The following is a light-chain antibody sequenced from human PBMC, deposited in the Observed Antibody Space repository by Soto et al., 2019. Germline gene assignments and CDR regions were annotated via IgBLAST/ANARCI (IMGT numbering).Light chain of an antibody. CDR3: QQYDNLPR. CDR1: QDISNY. CDR2: DSS. J-gene: IGKJ3*01. V-gene: IGKV1-33*01. Sequence: DIQMTQSPSSLSASVGDRVTITCQASQDISNYLNWYQQKPGKAPKLLIYDSSNLETGVPSRFRRSGSGTDFTFTISSLQPHDSAIYYCQQYDNLPRFGPGTEVHI.